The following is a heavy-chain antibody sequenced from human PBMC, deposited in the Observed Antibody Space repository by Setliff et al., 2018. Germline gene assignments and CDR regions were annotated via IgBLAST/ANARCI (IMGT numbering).Heavy chain of an antibody. J-gene: IGHJ4*02. D-gene: IGHD2-21*01. V-gene: IGHV3-30*19. Sequence: PGESLKISCAASGFVFGTYGMHWVRQAPGKGLEWLAVVSYDGNNNYYGDSVKGRFTISRDNSKNTVFLQLNSLRDDDTAVYYCARAPNIFAGNFDFWGQGALVTVS. CDR2: VSYDGNNN. CDR1: GFVFGTYG. CDR3: ARAPNIFAGNFDF.